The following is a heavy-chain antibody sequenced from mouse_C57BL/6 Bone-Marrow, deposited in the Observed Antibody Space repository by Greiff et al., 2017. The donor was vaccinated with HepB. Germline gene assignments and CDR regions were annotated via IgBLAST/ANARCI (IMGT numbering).Heavy chain of an antibody. Sequence: QVQLQQSGAELAKPGASVKLSCKASGYTFTSYWMHWVKQRPGQGLEWIGYINPSSGYTKYNQKFKDKATLTADKSSSTAYMQLSSMTYEDSAVYYCARYYYGSSYHYYAMDYWGQGTSVTVSS. CDR1: GYTFTSYW. D-gene: IGHD1-1*01. CDR3: ARYYYGSSYHYYAMDY. J-gene: IGHJ4*01. V-gene: IGHV1-7*01. CDR2: INPSSGYT.